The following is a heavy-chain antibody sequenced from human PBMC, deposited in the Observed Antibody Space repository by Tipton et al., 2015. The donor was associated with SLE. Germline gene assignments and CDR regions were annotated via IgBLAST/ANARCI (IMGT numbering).Heavy chain of an antibody. CDR1: GGSVSSNPHY. CDR2: IHYTVST. Sequence: TLSLTCTVSGGSVSSNPHYWSWIRQPPGKGLEWIGDIHYTVSTNYNPSLKSRVTISVDTSKNQFSLKLSSVTAADTAMYYCARGVGADYWGQGTLVTVSS. D-gene: IGHD1-26*01. CDR3: ARGVGADY. J-gene: IGHJ4*02. V-gene: IGHV4-61*01.